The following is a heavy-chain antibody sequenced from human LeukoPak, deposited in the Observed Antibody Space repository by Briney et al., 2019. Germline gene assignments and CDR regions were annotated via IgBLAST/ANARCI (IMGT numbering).Heavy chain of an antibody. V-gene: IGHV3-74*01. Sequence: GGSLRLSCAASGFTFSNYKMHWVRQAPGKGLVWVSRIDSDGNARYAASVKGRSTVSRDNAKNMLYLQMNSLRAEDMAVYYCARDFASGWSLYFDYWGQGTLVTVSS. CDR3: ARDFASGWSLYFDY. J-gene: IGHJ4*02. CDR2: IDSDGNA. D-gene: IGHD6-19*01. CDR1: GFTFSNYK.